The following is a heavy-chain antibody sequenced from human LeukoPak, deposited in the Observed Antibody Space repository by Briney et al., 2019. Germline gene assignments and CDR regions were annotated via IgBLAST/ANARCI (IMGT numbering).Heavy chain of an antibody. V-gene: IGHV3-30-3*01. CDR3: ARERGKDFDY. J-gene: IGHJ4*02. CDR1: GFTFSSYA. Sequence: PGRSLRLSCAASGFTFSSYAMHWVRQAPGKGLEWVAVISYDGSNKYYADSVKGRFTISRDNSKSTLYLQMNSLRAEDTAVYYCARERGKDFDYWGQGTLVTVAS. CDR2: ISYDGSNK.